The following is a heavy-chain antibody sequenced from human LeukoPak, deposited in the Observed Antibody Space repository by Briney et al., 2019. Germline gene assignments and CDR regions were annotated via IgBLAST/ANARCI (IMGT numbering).Heavy chain of an antibody. Sequence: AESLRLSCVASGFTFSSHNMNWVRHAPMKGIEWVSSIVTVGSYIYYADSVQGRFTISRDNAKSTVYLQMNSLTADDTAVYYCARKMKAGDRVGTFDIWGQGTMVTVSS. J-gene: IGHJ3*02. V-gene: IGHV3-21*01. CDR1: GFTFSSHN. CDR2: IVTVGSYI. CDR3: ARKMKAGDRVGTFDI. D-gene: IGHD1-26*01.